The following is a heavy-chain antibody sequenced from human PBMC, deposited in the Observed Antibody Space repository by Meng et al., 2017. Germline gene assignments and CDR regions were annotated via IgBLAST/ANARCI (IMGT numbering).Heavy chain of an antibody. Sequence: GSLRLSCTVSGGSISSYYWSWIRQLPGKGLEWIGYIYYSGRTNYNPSLKSRVTISVDTSKNQFSLKLSSVTAADTAVYYCARVGYSSSWDLYYFDYWGQGTLVTVSS. D-gene: IGHD6-13*01. CDR1: GGSISSYY. V-gene: IGHV4-59*01. J-gene: IGHJ4*02. CDR2: IYYSGRT. CDR3: ARVGYSSSWDLYYFDY.